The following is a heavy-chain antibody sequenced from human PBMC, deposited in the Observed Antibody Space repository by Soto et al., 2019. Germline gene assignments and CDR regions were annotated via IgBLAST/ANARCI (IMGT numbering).Heavy chain of an antibody. J-gene: IGHJ5*02. Sequence: PSETLSLTCTVSGGSLSSGGYYWSWIRQHPGKGLEWIGYIYYSGSTYYNPSLKSRVTISVDTSKNQFSLKLSSVTAADTAVYYCARDNLGPAHDILTGYYKGWFDPCGQGTLVTAPQ. V-gene: IGHV4-31*03. CDR2: IYYSGST. D-gene: IGHD3-9*01. CDR3: ARDNLGPAHDILTGYYKGWFDP. CDR1: GGSLSSGGYY.